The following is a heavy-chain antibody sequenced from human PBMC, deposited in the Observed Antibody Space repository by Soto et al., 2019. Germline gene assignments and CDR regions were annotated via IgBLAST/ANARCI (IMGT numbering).Heavy chain of an antibody. CDR1: GRSITSYY. CDR2: IYDNGIT. Sequence: QVVLQESGAGLVKPSETLSLTCSVSGRSITSYYWSWVRQPPGKGLEWIGYIYDNGITSQNPSLKSRVTMSADPSQNQFSLKLTSVTGADTAVYFCARTYDSNGYANEFDSWGQGILVTVTS. J-gene: IGHJ4*02. CDR3: ARTYDSNGYANEFDS. D-gene: IGHD3-22*01. V-gene: IGHV4-59*12.